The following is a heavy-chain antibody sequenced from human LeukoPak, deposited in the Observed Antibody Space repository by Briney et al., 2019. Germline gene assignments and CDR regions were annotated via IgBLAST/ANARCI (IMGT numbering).Heavy chain of an antibody. CDR3: AKGSKWIQLWSLFIDY. CDR2: ISYDGSNK. V-gene: IGHV3-30*18. Sequence: PGGSLRLSCAASGFTFSSYGMHGVRQAPGKGLEGVAVISYDGSNKYYADSVKGRFTISRDNSKNTLYLQMNSLRAEDTAVYYCAKGSKWIQLWSLFIDYWGQGTLVTVSS. CDR1: GFTFSSYG. J-gene: IGHJ4*02. D-gene: IGHD5-18*01.